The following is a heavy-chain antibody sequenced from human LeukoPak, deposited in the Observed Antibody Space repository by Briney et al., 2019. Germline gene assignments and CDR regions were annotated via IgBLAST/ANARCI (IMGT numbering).Heavy chain of an antibody. J-gene: IGHJ4*02. CDR1: GFSLSTTGRG. CDR2: TYSDDDK. D-gene: IGHD6-19*01. CDR3: AHIPLLIAVAGHFDY. Sequence: SRPTPVNPTQTLTLTCTFSGFSLSTTGRGLGWIRQPPGKALEWLALTYSDDDKRYSTSLKSRLTITTDTSKNQVVLTMTNMDPVDTATYYCAHIPLLIAVAGHFDYWGQGTLVTVSS. V-gene: IGHV2-5*02.